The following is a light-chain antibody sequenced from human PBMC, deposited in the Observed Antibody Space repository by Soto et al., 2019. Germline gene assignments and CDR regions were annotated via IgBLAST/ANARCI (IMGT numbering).Light chain of an antibody. CDR2: STS. J-gene: IGKJ2*02. V-gene: IGKV1-39*01. Sequence: DIQMTQSPSSLSASVGDRIIITCRASQTISYYLNWYQHQPGKAPKLLIYSTSSLQSGVPSRFSGSGSGTDVTLTISRLQPEDFATYYCQQSYSMPRTFGQGTKLEIK. CDR1: QTISYY. CDR3: QQSYSMPRT.